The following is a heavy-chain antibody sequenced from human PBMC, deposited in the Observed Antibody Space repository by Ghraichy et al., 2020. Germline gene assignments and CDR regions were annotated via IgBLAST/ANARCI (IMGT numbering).Heavy chain of an antibody. D-gene: IGHD5-18*01. V-gene: IGHV4-34*01. J-gene: IGHJ1*01. CDR2: INHSGST. CDR1: GGSFSGYY. Sequence: SETLSLTCAVYGGSFSGYYWSWIRQPPGKGLEWIGEINHSGSTNYNPSLKSRVTISVDTSKNQFSLKLSSVTAADTAVYYCARGGGRGYSYGYYFQHWGQGTLVTVSS. CDR3: ARGGGRGYSYGYYFQH.